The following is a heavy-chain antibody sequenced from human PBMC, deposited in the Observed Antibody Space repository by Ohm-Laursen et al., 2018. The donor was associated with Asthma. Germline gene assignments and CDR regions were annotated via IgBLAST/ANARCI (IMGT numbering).Heavy chain of an antibody. CDR1: GGTFSSYA. Sequence: SVKVSCNASGGTFSSYAISWVRQAPGQGLEWMGGIIPIFGTANYAQKFQGRVTITRDTSASTAYMELSSLRSEDTAVYYCARDRSRRRDDILTYWGQGTLVTVSS. CDR2: IIPIFGTA. J-gene: IGHJ4*02. D-gene: IGHD3-9*01. V-gene: IGHV1-69*05. CDR3: ARDRSRRRDDILTY.